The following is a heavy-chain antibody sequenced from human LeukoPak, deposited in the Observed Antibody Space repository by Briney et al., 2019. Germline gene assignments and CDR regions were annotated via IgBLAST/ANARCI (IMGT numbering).Heavy chain of an antibody. D-gene: IGHD5-12*01. CDR2: IYHSGST. V-gene: IGHV4-4*02. J-gene: IGHJ4*02. CDR1: GGSISSSNW. CDR3: ARDLPRYSGYDLSLVSY. Sequence: SGTLSLTCAVSGGSISSSNWWSWVRQPPGKGLEWIGEIYHSGSTNYNPSLKSRVTISVDKSKNQFSLKLSSVTAADTAVYYCARDLPRYSGYDLSLVSYWGQGTLVTVSS.